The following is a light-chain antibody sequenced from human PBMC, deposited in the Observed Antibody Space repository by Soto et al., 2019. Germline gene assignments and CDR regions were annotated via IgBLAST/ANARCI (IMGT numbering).Light chain of an antibody. CDR2: KAS. J-gene: IGKJ1*01. CDR1: QNINDW. Sequence: DIQVTQSPSTLSASVGDRVTINCRASQNINDWLAWYQQKSGKAPKVLIYKASSLESGVASRFSGSGSGTECTLTISSLQTEDFATYYCQQYGDNSPWTFGHGTKVEIK. CDR3: QQYGDNSPWT. V-gene: IGKV1-5*03.